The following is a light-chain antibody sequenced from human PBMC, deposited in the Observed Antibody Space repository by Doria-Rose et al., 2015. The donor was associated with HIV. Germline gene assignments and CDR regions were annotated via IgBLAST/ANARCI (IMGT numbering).Light chain of an antibody. CDR3: HQYGTSWT. V-gene: IGKV3-20*01. CDR1: QSFSSTY. CDR2: DGS. J-gene: IGKJ1*01. Sequence: LTQSLGTLSLSPGERATLSCRASQSFSSTYLAWYQQKPGQAPSLLIYDGSTRATGIPGRFSASGSGTDFTLTINRLEPEDFALYYCHQYGTSWTFGQGTKVEI.